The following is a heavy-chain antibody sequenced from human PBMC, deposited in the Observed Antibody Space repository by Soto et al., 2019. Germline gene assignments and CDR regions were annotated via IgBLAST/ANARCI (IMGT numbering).Heavy chain of an antibody. CDR2: IYYSGIT. V-gene: IGHV4-39*01. CDR1: GGSISSSNYY. Sequence: SETLSLTCTVSGGSISSSNYYWGWIRQPPGKGLEWIGNIYYSGITYYNPSLKNRVTISVDTSKNQFSLKLSSVTAADTAVYYCATQEWGGAYGYTFDPWGRGTLDTGSA. D-gene: IGHD6-25*01. CDR3: ATQEWGGAYGYTFDP. J-gene: IGHJ5*02.